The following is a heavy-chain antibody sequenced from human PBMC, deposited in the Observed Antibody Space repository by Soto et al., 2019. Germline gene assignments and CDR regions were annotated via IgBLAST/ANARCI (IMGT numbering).Heavy chain of an antibody. J-gene: IGHJ6*02. Sequence: ASVKVSCKASGYTFTSYDINWVRQATGQGLEWMGWMNHNSSNTGYAQKFQGRVTMTRNTSISTVYMGLSSLRSEDTAVYYCARYCCCGMDDWGQGTTVTVSS. CDR3: ARYCCCGMDD. V-gene: IGHV1-8*01. CDR2: MNHNSSNT. CDR1: GYTFTSYD.